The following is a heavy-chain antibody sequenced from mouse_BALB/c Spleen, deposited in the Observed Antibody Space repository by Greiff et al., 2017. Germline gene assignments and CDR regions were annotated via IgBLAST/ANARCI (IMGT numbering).Heavy chain of an antibody. Sequence: EVKLQESGPGLVKPSQSLSLTCSVTGYSITSGYYWNWIRQFPGNKLEWMGYISYDGSNNYNPSLKNRISITRDTSKNQFFLKLNSVTTEDTATYYCARDLPIYYDYGSGFAYWGQGTLVTVSA. CDR1: GYSITSGYY. CDR3: ARDLPIYYDYGSGFAY. D-gene: IGHD2-4*01. V-gene: IGHV3-6*02. J-gene: IGHJ3*01. CDR2: ISYDGSN.